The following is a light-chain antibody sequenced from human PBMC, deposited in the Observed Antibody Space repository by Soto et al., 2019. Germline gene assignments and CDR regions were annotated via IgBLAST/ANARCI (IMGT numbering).Light chain of an antibody. CDR1: ESISNF. V-gene: IGKV1-5*03. CDR3: QPYNSYSRT. J-gene: IGKJ1*01. CDR2: KAS. Sequence: DIQMTQSRSTLSASVGDRVTITCRASESISNFLAWYQQKPGKAPNLLIYKASSLESGVPSRFSGSGSGTEFTLTISSLQPDDFATYYCQPYNSYSRTFGQGTKVGIK.